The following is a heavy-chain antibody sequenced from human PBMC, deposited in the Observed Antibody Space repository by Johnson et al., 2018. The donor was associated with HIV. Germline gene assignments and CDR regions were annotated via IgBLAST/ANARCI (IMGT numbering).Heavy chain of an antibody. D-gene: IGHD6-13*01. CDR2: IRSKTDGGTT. J-gene: IGHJ3*02. CDR1: GFTFNNAW. V-gene: IGHV3-15*01. CDR3: TTDQLQQLVHDAFDI. Sequence: AQMVESGGGLVKPGGSLRLSCAASGFTFNNAWMSWVRQAPGKGLEWLGRIRSKTDGGTTDYAEPVKGRFTISRDDSKNTLYLQMNSLKTEDTAVYYCTTDQLQQLVHDAFDIWGQGTMVTVSS.